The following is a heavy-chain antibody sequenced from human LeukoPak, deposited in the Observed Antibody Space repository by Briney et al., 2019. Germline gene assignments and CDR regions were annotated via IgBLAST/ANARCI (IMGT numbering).Heavy chain of an antibody. Sequence: ASVKVSCKASGYTFTRYYMHWVRQAPGQGLEWMGWINPNSGGTNYAQKFQGRVTMTRDTSISTAYMELSRLRSDDTAVYYCARDPGYSSSSFGYWGQGTLVTVSS. V-gene: IGHV1-2*02. CDR2: INPNSGGT. D-gene: IGHD6-13*01. CDR3: ARDPGYSSSSFGY. J-gene: IGHJ4*02. CDR1: GYTFTRYY.